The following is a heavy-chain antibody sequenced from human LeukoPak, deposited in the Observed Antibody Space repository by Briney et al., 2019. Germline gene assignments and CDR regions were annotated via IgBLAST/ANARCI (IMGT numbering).Heavy chain of an antibody. J-gene: IGHJ5*02. CDR3: ARGIEGDEYYYDSSAPPDWFDP. CDR1: GASISSSTYY. D-gene: IGHD3-22*01. Sequence: SETLSLTCTVSGASISSSTYYWAWIRQPPWKGLEWIGSIYYSGSTYYNPSLKSRVTVSVDTSKDHFSLKLSSVTAADTAVYYCARGIEGDEYYYDSSAPPDWFDPWGQGTLVTVSS. CDR2: IYYSGST. V-gene: IGHV4-39*07.